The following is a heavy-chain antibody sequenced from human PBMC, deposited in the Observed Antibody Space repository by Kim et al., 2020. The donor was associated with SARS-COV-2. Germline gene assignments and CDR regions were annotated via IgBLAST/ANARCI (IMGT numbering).Heavy chain of an antibody. CDR3: AKGGRPRARYSGSYGYFDY. CDR1: GFTFSSYG. Sequence: GGSLRLSCAASGFTFSSYGMHWVRQAPGKGLEWVAVVSYDGSNKYYADSVKGRFTISRDNSKNTLYLQMNSLRAEDTAVYYCAKGGRPRARYSGSYGYFDYWGQGTLVTVSS. J-gene: IGHJ4*02. D-gene: IGHD1-26*01. V-gene: IGHV3-30*18. CDR2: VSYDGSNK.